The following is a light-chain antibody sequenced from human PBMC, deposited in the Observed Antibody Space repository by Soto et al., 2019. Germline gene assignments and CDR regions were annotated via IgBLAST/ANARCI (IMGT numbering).Light chain of an antibody. J-gene: IGLJ1*01. V-gene: IGLV2-14*01. CDR2: DVS. CDR1: SSDVGGYNY. CDR3: SSYTSSSTYV. Sequence: QSALTQRASVSGSPGQSITISCTGTSSDVGGYNYVSWYQQHPGKAPKLMIYDVSNRPSGVFNRFSGSKSGNTASLTISGLQAEDEADYYCSSYTSSSTYVFGTGTKVTVL.